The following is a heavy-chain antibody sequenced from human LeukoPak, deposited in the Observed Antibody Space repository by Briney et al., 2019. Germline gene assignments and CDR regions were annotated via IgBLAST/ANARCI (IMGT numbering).Heavy chain of an antibody. CDR1: SGXISSSNW. Sequence: SETLSLTCAVSSGXISSSNWWSWVRQPPGKGLEWIGEIYHSGSTNYNPSLKSRVTISVDKSKNQFSLKLRSVTAADTAVYYCARINIAADGNPLDYWGQGTLVTVSS. CDR3: ARINIAADGNPLDY. D-gene: IGHD6-13*01. CDR2: IYHSGST. J-gene: IGHJ4*02. V-gene: IGHV4-4*02.